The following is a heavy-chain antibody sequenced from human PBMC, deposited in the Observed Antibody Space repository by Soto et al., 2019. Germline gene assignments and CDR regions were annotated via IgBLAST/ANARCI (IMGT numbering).Heavy chain of an antibody. CDR2: ISAYNGNT. CDR1: GYTFTSYG. J-gene: IGHJ6*02. D-gene: IGHD6-13*01. V-gene: IGHV1-18*01. CDR3: ARDRSPSSSWLYYYYYGMDV. Sequence: QVHLVQSGAEVKKPGASVKVSCKASGYTFTSYGISWVRQAPGQGLEWMGWISAYNGNTNYAQKLQGRVTMTTDTSTSTAYMELRSLRSDDTAVYYCARDRSPSSSWLYYYYYGMDVWGQGTTVTVSS.